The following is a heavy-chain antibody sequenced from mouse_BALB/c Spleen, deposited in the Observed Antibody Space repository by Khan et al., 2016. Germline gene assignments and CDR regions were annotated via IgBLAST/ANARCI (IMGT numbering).Heavy chain of an antibody. D-gene: IGHD2-2*01. CDR1: GYTFTDYY. Sequence: QVRLQQSGAELARPGASVKLSCKASGYTFTDYYINWVKQRTGQGLEWIGEIYPGSGNTYYNEKFKGKATLTADKSSSTAYLQLRSLTSEDSAVYFCARSVYYGSYFGYWGQGTTLTVSS. J-gene: IGHJ2*01. CDR2: IYPGSGNT. CDR3: ARSVYYGSYFGY. V-gene: IGHV1-77*01.